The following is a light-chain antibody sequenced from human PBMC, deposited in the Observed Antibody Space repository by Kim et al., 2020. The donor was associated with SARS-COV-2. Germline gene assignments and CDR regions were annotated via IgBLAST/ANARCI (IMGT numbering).Light chain of an antibody. Sequence: QSALTQPAPVSGSPGQSITISCTGTSNDVGSYDIVSWYQQLPGKAPKLVIYEVTKRPSGISSRFSGSKSGNTASLSISGLQTEDEADYSCCSYAGSGTWVFGGGTQLTVL. CDR2: EVT. CDR1: SNDVGSYDI. J-gene: IGLJ2*01. V-gene: IGLV2-23*02. CDR3: CSYAGSGTWV.